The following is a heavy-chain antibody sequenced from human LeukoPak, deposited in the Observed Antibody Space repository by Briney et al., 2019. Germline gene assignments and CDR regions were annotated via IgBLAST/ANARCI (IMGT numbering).Heavy chain of an antibody. CDR3: AREGGFYRPLDY. CDR2: VHLDGRT. CDR1: GGSVTSTNW. D-gene: IGHD3-3*01. Sequence: SETLSLTCAVSGGSVTSTNWWTWGRQPPGKGLEWIGEVHLDGRTNYNPSLTGRLTLSVDLYENHISLKLTSVTAADTAVYYCAREGGFYRPLDYLGQGTLVTVSS. J-gene: IGHJ4*02. V-gene: IGHV4-4*02.